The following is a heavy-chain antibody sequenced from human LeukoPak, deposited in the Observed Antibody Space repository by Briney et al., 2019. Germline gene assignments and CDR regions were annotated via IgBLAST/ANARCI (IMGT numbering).Heavy chain of an antibody. Sequence: GDSLKISSKASGYPSTSYCIGWVRQLPGKGLEWMGVINTGEDERTYSPSFEGQVTISADKSISTAYMQWSSLKASDTAMYYCARRTDSGWKWFDPWGQGTLVTVSS. CDR3: ARRTDSGWKWFDP. J-gene: IGHJ5*02. V-gene: IGHV5-51*01. CDR1: GYPSTSYC. CDR2: INTGEDER. D-gene: IGHD2-8*02.